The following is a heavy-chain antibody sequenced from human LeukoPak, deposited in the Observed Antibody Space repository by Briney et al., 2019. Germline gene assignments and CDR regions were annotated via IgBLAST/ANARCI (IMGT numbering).Heavy chain of an antibody. V-gene: IGHV4-59*11. CDR3: ARADFDWKPRYNP. D-gene: IGHD3-9*01. CDR1: GGSISAHY. J-gene: IGHJ4*02. Sequence: SETLSLTCTVPGGSISAHYWSWIRQPPGKGLEWIGYVQYTGISNYHPSFKSRVSMPVDTSKKQLSLRLNSVTAADTAVYYCARADFDWKPRYNPWGQGTLVAVSS. CDR2: VQYTGIS.